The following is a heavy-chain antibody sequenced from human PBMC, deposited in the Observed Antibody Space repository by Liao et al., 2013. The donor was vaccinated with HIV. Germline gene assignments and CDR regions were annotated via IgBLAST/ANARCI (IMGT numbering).Heavy chain of an antibody. CDR3: ARGSLMKKSIDF. CDR2: ISTSGST. D-gene: IGHD2-8*01. Sequence: QVQLQESGPGLVKPSQTLSLTCAVSGGSISSGPYYWSWIRQPAGKGLEWIGRISTSGSTNNNPSLKSRVTISVDTSKNQFSLKLSSVTAADTAVYYCARGSLMKKSIDFWGQGTLVTVLL. CDR1: GGSISSGPYY. V-gene: IGHV4-61*02. J-gene: IGHJ4*02.